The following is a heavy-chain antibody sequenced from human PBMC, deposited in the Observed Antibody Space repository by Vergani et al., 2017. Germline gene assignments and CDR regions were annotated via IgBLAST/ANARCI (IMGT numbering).Heavy chain of an antibody. CDR1: GYSFTSYW. J-gene: IGHJ3*02. D-gene: IGHD3-16*01. Sequence: EVQLVPSGAEVKKPGESLTISCTVSGYSFTSYWIGWVRQMPGKGLEWMGIIYPGDSDTRYSPSFQGQVTISADKSISTAYLQWSSLKASDTAMYYCARRNSRMGYAFDIWGQGTMVTVSS. CDR3: ARRNSRMGYAFDI. CDR2: IYPGDSDT. V-gene: IGHV5-51*01.